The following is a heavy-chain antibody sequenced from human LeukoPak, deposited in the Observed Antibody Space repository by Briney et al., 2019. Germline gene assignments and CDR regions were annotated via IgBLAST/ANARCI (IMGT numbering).Heavy chain of an antibody. CDR2: IYSGGST. V-gene: IGHV3-53*01. J-gene: IGHJ4*02. CDR3: ARGVGVDGYYFDY. CDR1: GFTVSSNY. D-gene: IGHD3-10*01. Sequence: PGGSLRPSCAASGFTVSSNYMSWVRQAPGKGLEWVSVIYSGGSTYYADSVKGRFTISRDNSKNTLYLQMNSLRAEDTAVYYCARGVGVDGYYFDYWGQGTLVTVSS.